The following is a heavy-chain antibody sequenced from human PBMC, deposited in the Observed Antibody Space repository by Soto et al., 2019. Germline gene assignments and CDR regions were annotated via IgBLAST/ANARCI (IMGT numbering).Heavy chain of an antibody. V-gene: IGHV3-48*01. Sequence: GGSLRLSCAASGFTFSSYSMNWGRQAPGKGLEWVSYISSSSSTIYYADSVKGRFTISRDNAKNSLYLQMNSLRAEDTAVYYCASCRPAAGHYYYYYIDVWGKGTTVTVSS. D-gene: IGHD6-13*01. CDR3: ASCRPAAGHYYYYYIDV. CDR1: GFTFSSYS. CDR2: ISSSSSTI. J-gene: IGHJ6*03.